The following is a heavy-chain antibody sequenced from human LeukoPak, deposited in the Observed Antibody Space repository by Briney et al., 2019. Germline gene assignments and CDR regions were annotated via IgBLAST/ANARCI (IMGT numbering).Heavy chain of an antibody. Sequence: SETLSLTCTVSGGSISSYYWSWIRQPPRKGLEWIGYIYYSGSTNYNPSLKSRVTISVDTSKNQFSLKLSSVTAADTAVYYCARDPGSGWPFFDYWGQGTLVTVSS. V-gene: IGHV4-59*01. CDR2: IYYSGST. CDR1: GGSISSYY. J-gene: IGHJ4*02. CDR3: ARDPGSGWPFFDY. D-gene: IGHD6-19*01.